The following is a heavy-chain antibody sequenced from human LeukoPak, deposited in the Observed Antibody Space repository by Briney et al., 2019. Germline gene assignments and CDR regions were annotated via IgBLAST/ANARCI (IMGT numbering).Heavy chain of an antibody. CDR3: AREEHKNWKIDY. Sequence: GGSLRLSCAASGFTFSSYGMHWVRQAPGKGLEWVAIIWYDGGNIDYTDSVKGRFTISRDNSKNTLYLQMNGLRAEDTAVYYCAREEHKNWKIDYWGQGTLVTVSS. CDR2: IWYDGGNI. J-gene: IGHJ4*02. V-gene: IGHV3-33*01. CDR1: GFTFSSYG. D-gene: IGHD1-1*01.